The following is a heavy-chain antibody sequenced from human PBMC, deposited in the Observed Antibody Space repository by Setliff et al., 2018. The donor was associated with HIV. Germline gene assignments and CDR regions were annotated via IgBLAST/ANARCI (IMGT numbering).Heavy chain of an antibody. V-gene: IGHV3-64*02. CDR1: GFTFSSYG. D-gene: IGHD3-10*01. CDR2: ISNNGGIT. CDR3: ARLRPYNSALDY. J-gene: IGHJ4*02. Sequence: GGSLRLSCAASGFTFSSYGMHWVRQAPGKGLEYVSAISNNGGITYYGDSVKGRFTISRDNSKNTVYLQMNSLRPEDTAVYYCARLRPYNSALDYWGQGTLVTVSS.